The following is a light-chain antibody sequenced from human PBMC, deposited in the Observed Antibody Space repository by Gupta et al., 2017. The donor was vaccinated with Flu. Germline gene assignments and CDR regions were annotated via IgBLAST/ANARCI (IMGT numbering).Light chain of an antibody. CDR2: RDN. CDR1: RLGQKS. Sequence: SPRQTAGITCSGNRLGQKSVHMHHQKPGQSPLLVMFRDNNRPSGIPERFSGSNSANTVTLTVSWTQTLDEADYYCQVWDTNAVIFGGGTKLTVL. CDR3: QVWDTNAVI. V-gene: IGLV3-1*01. J-gene: IGLJ2*01.